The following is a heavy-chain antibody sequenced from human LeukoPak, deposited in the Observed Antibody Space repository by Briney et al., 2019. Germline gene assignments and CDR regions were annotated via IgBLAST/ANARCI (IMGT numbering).Heavy chain of an antibody. CDR1: GFTVSSNY. Sequence: AGGSLILSCAASGFTVSSNYMSWVRQAPGKGLEWVSVIYSGGSTYYADSMKGRFTISRDNSKNTLYLQMNSLRAEDTAVYYCARVAEGPDFDYWGQGTLVTVFS. CDR2: IYSGGST. V-gene: IGHV3-53*01. J-gene: IGHJ4*02. CDR3: ARVAEGPDFDY. D-gene: IGHD6-19*01.